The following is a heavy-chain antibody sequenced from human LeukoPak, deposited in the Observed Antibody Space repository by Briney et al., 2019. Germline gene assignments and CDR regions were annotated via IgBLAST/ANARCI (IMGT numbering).Heavy chain of an antibody. CDR2: IRNKANSHTT. Sequence: GGSLRLSCAASGFTLSDHYMDWVRQAPGKGLKWVGRIRNKANSHTTEYAASVKGRFTISRDDSKNSLYLQMNSLKTEDTAVYYCARGGSSSSWYPFDYWGQGTLVTVSS. CDR1: GFTLSDHY. J-gene: IGHJ4*02. D-gene: IGHD6-13*01. V-gene: IGHV3-72*01. CDR3: ARGGSSSSWYPFDY.